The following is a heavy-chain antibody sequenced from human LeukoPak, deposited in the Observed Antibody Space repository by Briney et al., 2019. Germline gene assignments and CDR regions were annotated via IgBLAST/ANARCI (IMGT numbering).Heavy chain of an antibody. Sequence: GASLRLSCVASGFTFSNYAMSWVRQAPGKGLEWVSAITGSGTSTYYADSLKGRFTISRDNSKNTVFLQMNSLRDEDTAIYYCVIWGDYDVLTGYYVRDYWGQGALVTVSS. CDR1: GFTFSNYA. D-gene: IGHD3-9*01. CDR2: ITGSGTST. J-gene: IGHJ4*02. V-gene: IGHV3-23*01. CDR3: VIWGDYDVLTGYYVRDY.